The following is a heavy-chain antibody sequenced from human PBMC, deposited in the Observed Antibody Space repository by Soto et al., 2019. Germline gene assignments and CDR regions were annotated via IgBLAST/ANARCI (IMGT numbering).Heavy chain of an antibody. D-gene: IGHD3-10*01. CDR1: GFTFSSYE. Sequence: SLRLSCAASGFTFSSYEMNWVRQAPGKGLEWVSYISSSGSTIFYADSVKGRFTISRDNAKNSLYLQMNSLRAEDTAVYYCARDDGLGLAPYYGMDVWGQGTTVTASS. J-gene: IGHJ6*02. CDR3: ARDDGLGLAPYYGMDV. V-gene: IGHV3-48*03. CDR2: ISSSGSTI.